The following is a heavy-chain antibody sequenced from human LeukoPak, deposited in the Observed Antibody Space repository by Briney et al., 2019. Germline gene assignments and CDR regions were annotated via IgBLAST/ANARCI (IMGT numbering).Heavy chain of an antibody. D-gene: IGHD1-20*01. CDR3: ARGWGVTGTTFDY. CDR2: IYYSGST. CDR1: GGSISSYY. V-gene: IGHV4-59*01. J-gene: IGHJ4*02. Sequence: PSETLSLTCTVSGGSISSYYWSWIRQPPRKGLDWIGYIYYSGSTNYNPSLKSRVTISVDTSKNQFSLKLSSVTAADTAVYYCARGWGVTGTTFDYWGQGTLVTVSS.